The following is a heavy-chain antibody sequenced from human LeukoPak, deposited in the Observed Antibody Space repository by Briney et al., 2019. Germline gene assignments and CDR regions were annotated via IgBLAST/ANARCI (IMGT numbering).Heavy chain of an antibody. J-gene: IGHJ4*02. CDR3: ARSLELRYFDWLLPKATPFDY. V-gene: IGHV1-8*01. Sequence: ASVKVSCEASGYTFTSYDINWVRQATGQGLEWMGWMNPNSGNTGYAQKFQGRVTMTRNTSISTAYMELSSLRSEDTAVYYCARSLELRYFDWLLPKATPFDYWGQGTLVTVSS. CDR2: MNPNSGNT. D-gene: IGHD3-9*01. CDR1: GYTFTSYD.